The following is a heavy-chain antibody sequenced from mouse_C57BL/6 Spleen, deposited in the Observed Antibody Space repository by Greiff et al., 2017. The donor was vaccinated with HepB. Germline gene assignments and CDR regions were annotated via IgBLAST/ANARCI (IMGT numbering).Heavy chain of an antibody. V-gene: IGHV1-81*01. CDR1: GYTFTSYG. CDR2: IYPRSGNT. J-gene: IGHJ4*01. D-gene: IGHD2-5*01. Sequence: QVQLQQSGAELARPGASVKLSCKASGYTFTSYGISWVKQRTGQGLEWIGEIYPRSGNTYYNEKFKGKATLTADKSSSTAYMELRSLTSEDSAVYFCARWGLYYSNYGAMDYWGQGTSVTVSS. CDR3: ARWGLYYSNYGAMDY.